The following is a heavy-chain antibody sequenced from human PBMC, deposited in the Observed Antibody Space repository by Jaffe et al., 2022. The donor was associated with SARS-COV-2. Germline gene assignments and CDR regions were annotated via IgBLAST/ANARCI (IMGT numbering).Heavy chain of an antibody. CDR2: ISSNGGST. V-gene: IGHV3-64*01. D-gene: IGHD4-17*01. CDR3: ARGDYGGKGGAFDI. Sequence: EVQLVESGGGLVQPGGSLRLSCAASGFTFSSYAMHWVRQAPGKGLEYVSAISSNGGSTYYANSVKGRFTISRDNSKNTLYLQMGSLRAEDMAVYYCARGDYGGKGGAFDIWGQGTMVTVSS. CDR1: GFTFSSYA. J-gene: IGHJ3*02.